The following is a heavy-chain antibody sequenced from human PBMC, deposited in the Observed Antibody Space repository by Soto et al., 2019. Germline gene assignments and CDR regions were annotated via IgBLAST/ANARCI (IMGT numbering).Heavy chain of an antibody. V-gene: IGHV1-69*01. CDR1: GGTFSSYA. J-gene: IGHJ6*02. CDR2: IIPIFGTA. CDR3: ARDRPALLLTYYGMDV. Sequence: QVQLVQSGAEVKKPGSSVKVSCKASGGTFSSYAISWVRQAPGQGLEWMGGIIPIFGTANYAQKFQGRVTITADESTSTAYMELSSLRSEDTDVYYCARDRPALLLTYYGMDVWGQGTTVTVSS. D-gene: IGHD2-15*01.